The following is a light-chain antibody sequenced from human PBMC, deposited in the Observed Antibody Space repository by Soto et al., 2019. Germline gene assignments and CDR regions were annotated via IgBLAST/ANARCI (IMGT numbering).Light chain of an antibody. CDR1: QGISNH. Sequence: DIQMTQSPSSLSASVGDRVTITCRASQGISNHLAWYQKKPGKVPKLLIYATSTLQSGVPSRFSGSGSGTDFTLTISSLQPDDVSTYYCLNYSSGPRTFGQGTTVEIK. V-gene: IGKV1-27*01. CDR3: LNYSSGPRT. J-gene: IGKJ1*01. CDR2: ATS.